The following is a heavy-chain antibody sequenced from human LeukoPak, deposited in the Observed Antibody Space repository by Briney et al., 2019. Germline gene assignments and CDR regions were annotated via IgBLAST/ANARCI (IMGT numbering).Heavy chain of an antibody. J-gene: IGHJ4*02. CDR3: ARGRQEAPDF. CDR1: GFTFNNYA. V-gene: IGHV3-23*01. CDR2: ISGDGVSP. Sequence: GGSLRLSCAASGFTFNNYALTWVRQTPGKGLECVSAISGDGVSPYYVDSVRGRFTISRDNSKNTLYLQMNSLRVEDTGVYYCARGRQEAPDFWGQGTLVTVSS.